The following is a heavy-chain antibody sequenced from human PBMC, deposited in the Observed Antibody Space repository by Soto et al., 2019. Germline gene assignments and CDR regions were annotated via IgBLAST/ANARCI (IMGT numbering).Heavy chain of an antibody. CDR1: GFTFSSYA. V-gene: IGHV3-23*01. CDR2: ISGSGGST. J-gene: IGHJ4*02. D-gene: IGHD6-19*01. CDR3: AKDQNHDSGWFD. Sequence: GGSLRLSCAASGFTFSSYAMSWVRQAPGKGLEWVSAISGSGGSTYYADSVKGRFTISRDNSKNTLYLQMSSLRAEDTAVYYCAKDQNHDSGWFDWGQGTLVTVSS.